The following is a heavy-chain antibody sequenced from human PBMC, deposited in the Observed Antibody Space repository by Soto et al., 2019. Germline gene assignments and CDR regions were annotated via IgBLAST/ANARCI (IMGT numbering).Heavy chain of an antibody. V-gene: IGHV4-34*01. J-gene: IGHJ6*03. Sequence: SETLSLTCAVYGGSFSGYYWSWIRQPPGKGLEWIGEINHSGSTNYNPSLKSRVTISVVTSKNQFSLKLSSVTAADTAVYYCARCHCSSTSCYPKIHLSYYYYYYMDVWGKGTTVTVSS. CDR3: ARCHCSSTSCYPKIHLSYYYYYYMDV. CDR1: GGSFSGYY. CDR2: INHSGST. D-gene: IGHD2-2*01.